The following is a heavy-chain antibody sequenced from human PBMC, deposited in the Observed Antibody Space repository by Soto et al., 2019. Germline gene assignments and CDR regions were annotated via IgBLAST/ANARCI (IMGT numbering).Heavy chain of an antibody. CDR2: IYYSGST. V-gene: IGHV4-59*01. CDR3: ARDRNRFDP. CDR1: GGSISSYY. Sequence: TVSGGSISSYYWSWIRQPPGKGLEWIGYIYYSGSTNYNPSLKSRVTISVDTSKNQFSLKLSSVTAADTAVYYCARDRNRFDPWGQGTLVTVSS. J-gene: IGHJ5*02.